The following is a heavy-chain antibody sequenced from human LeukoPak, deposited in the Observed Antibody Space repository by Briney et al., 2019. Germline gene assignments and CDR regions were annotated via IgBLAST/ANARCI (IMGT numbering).Heavy chain of an antibody. D-gene: IGHD1-26*01. J-gene: IGHJ4*02. V-gene: IGHV4-38-2*02. CDR1: GYSISSGYY. Sequence: SETLSFTCTVSGYSISSGYYWGWIRQPPGKGLEWIGSIYHSGSTYYNPSLKSRVTISVDTSKNQFSLKLSSVTAADTAVYYCAREWELTYWGQGTLVTVSS. CDR2: IYHSGST. CDR3: AREWELTY.